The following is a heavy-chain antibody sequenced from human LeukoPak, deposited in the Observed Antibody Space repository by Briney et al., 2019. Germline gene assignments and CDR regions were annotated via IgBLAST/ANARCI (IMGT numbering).Heavy chain of an antibody. Sequence: PSETLSLTCTVSGGSISSGSYYWSWIRQPAGKGLEGIGRIYTSGSTNYNPSLKSRVTISVDTSKNQFSLKLSSVTAADTAVYYCARELHGQVDIWGQGTMVTVSS. CDR2: IYTSGST. CDR1: GGSISSGSYY. J-gene: IGHJ3*02. CDR3: ARELHGQVDI. V-gene: IGHV4-61*02.